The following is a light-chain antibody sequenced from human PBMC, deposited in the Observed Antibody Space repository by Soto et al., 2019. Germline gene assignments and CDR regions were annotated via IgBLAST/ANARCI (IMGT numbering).Light chain of an antibody. CDR3: SSYTSTNAQL. Sequence: QSALTQPASVSGSPGQSITISCTGTSSDVGGYKFVSWYQQHPGKAPNLMIYDVTNRPSGVSNRFSGSKSGNTASLTISGLQAEDAAHYYCSSYTSTNAQLFGGGTKLTVL. CDR1: SSDVGGYKF. J-gene: IGLJ2*01. CDR2: DVT. V-gene: IGLV2-14*03.